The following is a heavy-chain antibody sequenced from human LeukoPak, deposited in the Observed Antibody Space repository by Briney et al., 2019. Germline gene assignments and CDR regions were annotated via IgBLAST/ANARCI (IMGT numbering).Heavy chain of an antibody. CDR1: GFSVNNNY. V-gene: IGHV3-53*01. Sequence: TGGSLRLSCAASGFSVNNNYMNWVRQATGKRLEWVSLMDNFGYKHYADSVEGRVTISGDSSRSTVYLQLNSLRAEDTAVYYCAGGSYYGSGSRPGYIEYWGQGTLVTVSS. J-gene: IGHJ4*02. D-gene: IGHD3-10*01. CDR3: AGGSYYGSGSRPGYIEY. CDR2: MDNFGYK.